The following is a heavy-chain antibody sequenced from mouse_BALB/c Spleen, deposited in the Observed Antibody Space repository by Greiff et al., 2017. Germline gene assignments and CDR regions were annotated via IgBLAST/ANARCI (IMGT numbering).Heavy chain of an antibody. Sequence: EVMLVESGGGLVKPGGSLKLSCAASGFTFSDYYMYWVRQTPEKRLEWVATISDGGSYTYYPDSVKGRFTISRDNAKNNLYLQMSSLKSEDTAMYYCARTTPYDGYHYPFAYWGQGTLVTVSA. CDR1: GFTFSDYY. J-gene: IGHJ3*01. CDR2: ISDGGSYT. V-gene: IGHV5-4*02. CDR3: ARTTPYDGYHYPFAY. D-gene: IGHD2-3*01.